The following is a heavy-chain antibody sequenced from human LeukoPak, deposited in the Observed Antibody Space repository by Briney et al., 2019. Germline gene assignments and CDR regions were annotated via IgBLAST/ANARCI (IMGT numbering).Heavy chain of an antibody. Sequence: TSETLSLTCTVSGGSISGYYWSWIRQPPGKGLEWIGYIYSSGSTNYNPSLKSRVIISVDTSKNQFSLKLRSGTAADTAVYYCAKHGPGGYFDYWGQGTLVTVSS. D-gene: IGHD3-10*01. V-gene: IGHV4-59*08. CDR3: AKHGPGGYFDY. CDR2: IYSSGST. J-gene: IGHJ4*02. CDR1: GGSISGYY.